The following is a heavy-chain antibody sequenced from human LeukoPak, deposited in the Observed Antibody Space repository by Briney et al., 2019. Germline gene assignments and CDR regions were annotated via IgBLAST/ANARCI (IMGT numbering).Heavy chain of an antibody. V-gene: IGHV4-39*07. J-gene: IGHJ5*02. Sequence: TTSETLSLTCTVSGCSISSSSYYWGWIRQPPGKGLEWIGSIYYSGSTYYNPSLKSRVTITVDTSKNQFSLKLSSVTAEDTAIYYRARVSRGGITASWFDPWGQGTLVTVSS. CDR2: IYYSGST. CDR3: ARVSRGGITASWFDP. CDR1: GCSISSSSYY. D-gene: IGHD6-13*01.